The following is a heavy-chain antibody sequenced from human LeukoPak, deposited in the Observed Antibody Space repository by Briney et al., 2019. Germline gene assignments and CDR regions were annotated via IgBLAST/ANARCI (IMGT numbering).Heavy chain of an antibody. J-gene: IGHJ4*02. Sequence: SETLSLTCTVSGGSFSSGSYYWDWIRQPPGKGLEWIGSIYYSRSTYYNPSLKSRVTISVDTSKNQFSLKLSSVTAADTALYYCARLGEYSGYDYWGQGTLVTVSS. CDR1: GGSFSSGSYY. CDR2: IYYSRST. CDR3: ARLGEYSGYDY. D-gene: IGHD5-12*01. V-gene: IGHV4-39*01.